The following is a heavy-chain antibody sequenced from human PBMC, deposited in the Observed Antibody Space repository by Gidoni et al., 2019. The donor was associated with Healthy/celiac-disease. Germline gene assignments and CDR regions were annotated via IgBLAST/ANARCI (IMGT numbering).Heavy chain of an antibody. CDR3: ARGADCGGDCYSNDY. V-gene: IGHV4-59*01. D-gene: IGHD2-21*02. J-gene: IGHJ4*02. CDR1: GGSISSYY. Sequence: QVQLQESGPGLVKPSETLSLTCPVSGGSISSYYWSWIRQPPGKGLEWIGYIYYSGSTNYNPSLKSRVTISVDTSKNQFSLKLSSVTAADTAVYYCARGADCGGDCYSNDYWGQGTLVTVSS. CDR2: IYYSGST.